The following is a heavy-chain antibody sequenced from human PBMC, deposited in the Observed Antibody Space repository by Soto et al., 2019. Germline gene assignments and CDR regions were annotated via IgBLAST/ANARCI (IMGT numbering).Heavy chain of an antibody. V-gene: IGHV1-3*05. Sequence: QVQLVQSGAEEKKPGASGKVSCKASGYTFTSYAMHWVRQAPGQRLEWMGWINAGNGNTKYSQKFQGRVTITRDTSASTAYMELSSLRSEDTAVYYCASKAPGSVDDAFDIWGQGTMVTVSS. CDR1: GYTFTSYA. J-gene: IGHJ3*02. CDR2: INAGNGNT. D-gene: IGHD5-12*01. CDR3: ASKAPGSVDDAFDI.